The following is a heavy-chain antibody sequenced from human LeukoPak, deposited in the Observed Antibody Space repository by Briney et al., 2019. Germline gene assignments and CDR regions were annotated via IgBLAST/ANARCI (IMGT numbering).Heavy chain of an antibody. V-gene: IGHV3-74*01. CDR1: GFTFSSYW. D-gene: IGHD3-22*01. CDR3: ARVQYYYDSSRFDP. J-gene: IGHJ5*02. Sequence: GGSLRLSCAASGFTFSSYWRHWVRQAPGKGLVWVSRIHSAGSSTSYAASVKGRFTISRDNAKNTLYQQMNSLRAKDTAVYYCARVQYYYDSSRFDPWGQGTLVTVSS. CDR2: IHSAGSST.